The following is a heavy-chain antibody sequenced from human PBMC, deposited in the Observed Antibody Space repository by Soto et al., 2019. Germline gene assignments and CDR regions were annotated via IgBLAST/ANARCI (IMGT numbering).Heavy chain of an antibody. Sequence: GGSLRLSCAASGFTFSSYAMHWVRQAPGKGLEYVSAISSNGGSTYYANSVKGRFTISRDNSKNTLYLQMNSLRAEDTAVYYCARVGSFPAVAGMYYYYYGMDVWGQGTTVTVSS. CDR3: ARVGSFPAVAGMYYYYYGMDV. V-gene: IGHV3-64*01. CDR2: ISSNGGST. CDR1: GFTFSSYA. D-gene: IGHD6-19*01. J-gene: IGHJ6*02.